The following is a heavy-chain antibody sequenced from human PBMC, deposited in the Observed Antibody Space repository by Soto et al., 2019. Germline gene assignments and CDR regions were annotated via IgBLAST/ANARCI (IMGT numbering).Heavy chain of an antibody. CDR1: GGTFSSYA. CDR3: ARGAAGRAVWNWFDP. Sequence: ASVKVSCKASGGTFSSYAISWVRQAPGQGLEWMGGIIPIFGTANYAQKFQGRVTITADESTSTAYMELSSLRSEDTAVYYCARGAAGRAVWNWFDPWGQGTLVTVSS. V-gene: IGHV1-69*13. J-gene: IGHJ5*02. CDR2: IIPIFGTA. D-gene: IGHD6-13*01.